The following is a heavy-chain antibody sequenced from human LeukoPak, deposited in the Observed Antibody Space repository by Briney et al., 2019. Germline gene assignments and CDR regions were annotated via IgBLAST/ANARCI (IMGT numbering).Heavy chain of an antibody. CDR3: ARDPGLERRAFDY. D-gene: IGHD1-1*01. CDR1: GFTFSSYW. V-gene: IGHV3-74*01. J-gene: IGHJ4*02. CDR2: INSDGSST. Sequence: GGSLRLSCAASGFTFSSYWMHWVRQAPGKGLVWVSRINSDGSSTTYADSVKGRFTISRDNSKNTLYLQMNSLRAEDTAVYYCARDPGLERRAFDYWGQGTLVTVSS.